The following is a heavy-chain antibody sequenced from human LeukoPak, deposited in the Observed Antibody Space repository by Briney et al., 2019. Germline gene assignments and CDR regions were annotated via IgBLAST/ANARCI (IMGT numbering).Heavy chain of an antibody. J-gene: IGHJ5*02. CDR2: INAGNGNT. Sequence: GASVKVSCKASGYTFTSYAMHWVRQAPGQRLEWMGWINAGNGNTKYSQKFQGRVTIIRDTSASTAYMELSSLRSEDTAVYYCARDRSGGSCFDPWGQGTLVTVSS. D-gene: IGHD2-15*01. V-gene: IGHV1-3*01. CDR1: GYTFTSYA. CDR3: ARDRSGGSCFDP.